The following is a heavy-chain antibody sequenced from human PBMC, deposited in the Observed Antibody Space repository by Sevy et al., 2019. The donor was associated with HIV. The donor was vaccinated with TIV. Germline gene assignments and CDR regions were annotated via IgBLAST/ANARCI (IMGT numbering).Heavy chain of an antibody. J-gene: IGHJ6*02. CDR2: INPSGGST. CDR1: GYTFTSYY. D-gene: IGHD3-3*01. Sequence: ASLKVSCKASGYTFTSYYMHWVRQAPGQGLEWMGIINPSGGSTSYAQKFQGRVTMTRDTSTSTVYMELSSLRSEDTAVYYCARDHDDFWSGYFGGYGMDVWGQGTTVTVSS. CDR3: ARDHDDFWSGYFGGYGMDV. V-gene: IGHV1-46*03.